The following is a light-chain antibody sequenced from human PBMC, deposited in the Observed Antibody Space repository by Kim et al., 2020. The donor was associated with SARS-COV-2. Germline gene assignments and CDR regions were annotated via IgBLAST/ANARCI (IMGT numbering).Light chain of an antibody. Sequence: DIQMTQSPSTLSAFVGDRVTITCRASQIVETYLAWYQQKPGKAPKLLVYQASSLQVGVPSRFSGSGSGAEFTLTINSLQPDDFATYYCQHYIRFPYTFGQGTKLEI. V-gene: IGKV1-5*03. J-gene: IGKJ2*01. CDR2: QAS. CDR3: QHYIRFPYT. CDR1: QIVETY.